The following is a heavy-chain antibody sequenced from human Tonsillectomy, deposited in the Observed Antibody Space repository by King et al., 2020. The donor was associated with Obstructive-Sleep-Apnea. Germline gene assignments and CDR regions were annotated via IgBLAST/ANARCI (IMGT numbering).Heavy chain of an antibody. CDR1: GFTFSSYA. J-gene: IGHJ4*02. V-gene: IGHV3-30*04. CDR2: ISFDGSRT. CDR3: ARDAGTGYSRGCPNY. Sequence: VQLVESGGGVVQPGTSQRLSCAASGFTFSSYAMHWVRQAPGKGLEWVAVISFDGSRTYYADAVKGRFTISRDNSKNTLNLQMDSLRVEDTAVYYCARDAGTGYSRGCPNYWGQGTLVTVSS. D-gene: IGHD6-19*01.